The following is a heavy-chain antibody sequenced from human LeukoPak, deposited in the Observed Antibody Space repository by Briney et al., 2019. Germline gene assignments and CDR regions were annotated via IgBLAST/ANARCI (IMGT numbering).Heavy chain of an antibody. CDR2: INHSGST. Sequence: SETLSLTCTVSGGSISSGSYYWSWIRQPPGKGLEWIGEINHSGSTNYNPSLKSRVTISVDTSKNQFFLKLSSVTAADTAVYYCATLRRCSSINCYQRDYYYYYMDVWGKGTTVTISS. V-gene: IGHV4-39*07. D-gene: IGHD2-2*01. CDR3: ATLRRCSSINCYQRDYYYYYMDV. J-gene: IGHJ6*03. CDR1: GGSISSGSYY.